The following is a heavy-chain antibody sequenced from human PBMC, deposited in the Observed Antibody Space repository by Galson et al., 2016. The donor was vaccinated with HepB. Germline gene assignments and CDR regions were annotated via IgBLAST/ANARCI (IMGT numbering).Heavy chain of an antibody. CDR3: AKAGYSARWYVGPVDY. Sequence: SLRLSCAASGFTFSRYAMSWVRQAPGKGLEWVSAISGSGDHTNNADSVKGRFTISRDNSKSTIYLQMNSVRVDDTAVYFCAKAGYSARWYVGPVDYWGQGTRVSVSS. CDR1: GFTFSRYA. D-gene: IGHD5-12*01. J-gene: IGHJ4*02. V-gene: IGHV3-23*01. CDR2: ISGSGDHT.